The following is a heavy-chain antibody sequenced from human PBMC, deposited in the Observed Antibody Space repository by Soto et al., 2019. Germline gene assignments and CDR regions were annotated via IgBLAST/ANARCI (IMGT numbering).Heavy chain of an antibody. Sequence: PGGSLRLSCGASGFIFSKYSMNWVRQAPGKGLEWLSYISSNSVTIYYADSVKGRFTISRDNAKKSLYLQMNSLRADDTAVYYCARSRRPDRGFFYFDYWGQGALVTVSS. J-gene: IGHJ4*02. CDR3: ARSRRPDRGFFYFDY. CDR1: GFIFSKYS. CDR2: ISSNSVTI. V-gene: IGHV3-48*04. D-gene: IGHD3-22*01.